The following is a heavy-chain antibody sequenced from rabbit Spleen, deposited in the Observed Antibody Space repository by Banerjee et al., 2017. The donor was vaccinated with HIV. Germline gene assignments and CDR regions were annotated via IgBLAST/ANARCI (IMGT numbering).Heavy chain of an antibody. CDR2: IYTGDGST. D-gene: IGHD1-1*01. Sequence: QLKETGGGLVQPGGSLTLSCKASGFDFSSSYMNWVRQAPGKGLEWIGIIYTGDGSTDYASWVIGRFTISSDNAQNTVDLQMNSLTAADTATYFCASNHPYASGSGDDFLFDLWGQGTLVTVS. CDR1: GFDFSSSY. V-gene: IGHV1S7*01. CDR3: ASNHPYASGSGDDFLFDL. J-gene: IGHJ4*01.